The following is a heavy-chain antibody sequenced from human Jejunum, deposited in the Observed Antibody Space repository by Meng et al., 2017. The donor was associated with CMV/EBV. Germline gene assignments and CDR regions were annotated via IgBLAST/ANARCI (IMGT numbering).Heavy chain of an antibody. CDR1: GFTFSSHW. Sequence: EVQLVGSGGGLVQPGGSLRLSCAASGFTFSSHWMHWVRQGPGKGLVWVSRINSDGSSTSYADSVKGRFTISRDNAKNKLYLQMNSLRVEDTAVYYCARERVSGSYLDDYWGQGTLVTVSS. J-gene: IGHJ4*02. CDR2: INSDGSST. CDR3: ARERVSGSYLDDY. V-gene: IGHV3-74*01. D-gene: IGHD1-26*01.